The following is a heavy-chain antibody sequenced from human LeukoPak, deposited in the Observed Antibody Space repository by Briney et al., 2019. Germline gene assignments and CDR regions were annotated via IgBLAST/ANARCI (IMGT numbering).Heavy chain of an antibody. CDR1: GGTFSSYA. Sequence: SVKVSCKASGGTFSSYAISWVRQAPGQGLEWMGGIIPIFGTANYAQKFQGRVTITTDESTSTAYMELSSLRSEDTAVYYCASSHPQRRFYFXYXXQGXXXTVS. CDR2: IIPIFGTA. D-gene: IGHD1-1*01. J-gene: IGHJ4*02. V-gene: IGHV1-69*05. CDR3: ASSHPQRRFYFXY.